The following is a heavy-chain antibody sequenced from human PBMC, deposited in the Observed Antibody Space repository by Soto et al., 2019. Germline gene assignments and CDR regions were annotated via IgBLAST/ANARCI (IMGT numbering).Heavy chain of an antibody. CDR3: AKVALFNYYGSGSYLAPFDY. CDR2: ISGSGGST. V-gene: IGHV3-23*01. J-gene: IGHJ4*02. Sequence: EVQLLESGGGLVQPGGSLRLSCAASGFTFSSYAMSWVRQAPGKGLEWVSAISGSGGSTYYADSVKGRFTISRDNSKNTLYLQMNSLRAEDTAVYYCAKVALFNYYGSGSYLAPFDYWGQGTLVTVSS. D-gene: IGHD3-10*01. CDR1: GFTFSSYA.